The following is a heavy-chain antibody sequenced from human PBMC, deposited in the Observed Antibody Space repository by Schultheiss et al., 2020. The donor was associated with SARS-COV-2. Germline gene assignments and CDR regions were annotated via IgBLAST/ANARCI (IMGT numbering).Heavy chain of an antibody. CDR3: VEDPGGILTGFYPY. D-gene: IGHD3-9*01. CDR2: ISRTGSTI. J-gene: IGHJ4*02. Sequence: GGSLRLSCAASGFTFSSYEMNWVRQAPGKGLEWVSYISRTGSTIYYADSVKGRFTISRDNAKNSLYLQMNSLRAEDTAIYYCVEDPGGILTGFYPYWGQGTLVTVSS. CDR1: GFTFSSYE. V-gene: IGHV3-48*03.